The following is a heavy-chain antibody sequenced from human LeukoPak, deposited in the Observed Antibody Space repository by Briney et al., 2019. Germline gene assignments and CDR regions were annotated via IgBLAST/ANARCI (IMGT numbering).Heavy chain of an antibody. J-gene: IGHJ5*02. CDR2: INPNSGGT. Sequence: ASVKVSCKASGQSLTGYFRHWVRQAPGQELEWMGWINPNSGGTNYAQKFQGWVTMTRDTSISTAYMELSRLRSDDTAVYYCAREMATISNWFDPWGQGTLVTVSS. CDR1: GQSLTGYF. V-gene: IGHV1-2*04. D-gene: IGHD5-24*01. CDR3: AREMATISNWFDP.